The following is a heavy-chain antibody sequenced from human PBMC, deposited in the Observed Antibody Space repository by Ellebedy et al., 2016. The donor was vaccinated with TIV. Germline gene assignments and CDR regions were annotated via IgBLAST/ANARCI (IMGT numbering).Heavy chain of an antibody. CDR1: GGTFSSYG. J-gene: IGHJ4*02. D-gene: IGHD4-23*01. CDR2: IIPILGKA. CDR3: ARVGNYYGGNPSYYFDY. Sequence: AASVKVSCKASGGTFSSYGISWVRQAPGQGLEWMGGIIPILGKANYAQKFQGRVTITADESTYTAYMELSSQRSEDTAVYYCARVGNYYGGNPSYYFDYWGQGTLVTVSS. V-gene: IGHV1-69*10.